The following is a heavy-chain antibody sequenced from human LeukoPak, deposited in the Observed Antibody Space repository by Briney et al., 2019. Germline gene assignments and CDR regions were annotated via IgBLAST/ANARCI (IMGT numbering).Heavy chain of an antibody. Sequence: ASVRVSFKASGGTFISYAISWVGQAPGQGGEWRGGIIPIFGTANYAQKFQGRVTITADESTSTAYMELSSLRSEDTAVYYCARVVDRNLLRYFDPWGQGTLVTVSS. V-gene: IGHV1-69*01. D-gene: IGHD3-9*01. CDR3: ARVVDRNLLRYFDP. J-gene: IGHJ5*02. CDR2: IIPIFGTA. CDR1: GGTFISYA.